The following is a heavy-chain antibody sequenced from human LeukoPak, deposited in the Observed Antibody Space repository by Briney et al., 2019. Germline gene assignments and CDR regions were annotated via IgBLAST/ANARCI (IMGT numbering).Heavy chain of an antibody. CDR2: IYTSGST. V-gene: IGHV4-4*07. CDR1: GGSISSYY. Sequence: PETLSLTCTVSGGSISSYYWSWIRQTARKGLEWIVRIYTSGSTNYNPSLKSRVTMSVDTSKNQFSLKLSSVTAADTAVYYCARDDSYGYNWFDPWGQGTLVTVSS. D-gene: IGHD5-18*01. CDR3: ARDDSYGYNWFDP. J-gene: IGHJ5*02.